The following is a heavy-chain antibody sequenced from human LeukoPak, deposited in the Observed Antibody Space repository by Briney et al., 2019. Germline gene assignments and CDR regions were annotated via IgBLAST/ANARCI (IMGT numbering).Heavy chain of an antibody. J-gene: IGHJ6*02. CDR2: ISYDGRNK. D-gene: IGHD6-13*01. V-gene: IGHV3-30*14. CDR1: GFTFSNYA. CDR3: ARDTIAAAGTTSWAYYYGMDV. Sequence: PGGSLRLSCAASGFTFSNYATHWVRQAPGRGLEWVAFISYDGRNKCYADSVKGRFTISRDNSKNTLYLQMNSLRAEDTAVYYCARDTIAAAGTTSWAYYYGMDVWGQGTTVTVSS.